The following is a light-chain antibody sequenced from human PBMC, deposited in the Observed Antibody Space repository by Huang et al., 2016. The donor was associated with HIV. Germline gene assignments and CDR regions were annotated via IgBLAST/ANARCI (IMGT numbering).Light chain of an antibody. Sequence: DIQMTQSPSSLSASVGDRVTITCRASPSISAYLNWYQEKPGKAPQLLIYYASSLQSGVPSRFSGSGSGTDFTLTSSSLQPEDFATYYCQQSHATPWTFGQGTKVEV. CDR3: QQSHATPWT. J-gene: IGKJ1*01. CDR2: YAS. CDR1: PSISAY. V-gene: IGKV1-39*01.